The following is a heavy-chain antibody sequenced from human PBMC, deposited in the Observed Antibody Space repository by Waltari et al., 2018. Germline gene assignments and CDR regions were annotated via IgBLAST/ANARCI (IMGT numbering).Heavy chain of an antibody. CDR3: ARHSSSGWYPLDY. V-gene: IGHV4-38-2*01. J-gene: IGHJ4*02. CDR1: GYSIRRGDY. CDR2: IYPSGST. D-gene: IGHD6-19*01. Sequence: QVQLQESGPGLVKPSETLSLTCAVYGYSIRRGDYWGWIRPPPGKGLEWIGSIYPSGSTYYNPSLKSRVTISVDTSKNQFSLKLSSVTAADTAVYYCARHSSSGWYPLDYWGQGTLVTVSS.